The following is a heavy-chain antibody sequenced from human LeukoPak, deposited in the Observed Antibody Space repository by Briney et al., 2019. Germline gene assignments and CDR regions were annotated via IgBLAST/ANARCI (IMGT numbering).Heavy chain of an antibody. D-gene: IGHD6-13*01. Sequence: GESLKISCQGSGYRFTSHWIGWVRQMPEKGLEWMGIIYPGDSDARYSPSFQGQVTFSADKSTNTAYLQWSSLKASDTAIYYCARRGGLVSNWFDPWGQGTLVTVSS. V-gene: IGHV5-51*01. CDR2: IYPGDSDA. J-gene: IGHJ5*02. CDR3: ARRGGLVSNWFDP. CDR1: GYRFTSHW.